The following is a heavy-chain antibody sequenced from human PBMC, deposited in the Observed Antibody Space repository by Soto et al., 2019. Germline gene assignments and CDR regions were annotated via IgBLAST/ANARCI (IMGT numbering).Heavy chain of an antibody. V-gene: IGHV3-30-3*01. CDR3: ASPEPVS. Sequence: QVQLVESGGGVVHPGRSLSLSCAASGFPFSSYAMHWVRQAPGKGLEWVAVISYDGSNKYYADSVKGRFTISRDNSKNTMYLQINSLRAEDTAVYYCASPEPVSWGQGTLVTVSS. J-gene: IGHJ4*02. CDR1: GFPFSSYA. CDR2: ISYDGSNK.